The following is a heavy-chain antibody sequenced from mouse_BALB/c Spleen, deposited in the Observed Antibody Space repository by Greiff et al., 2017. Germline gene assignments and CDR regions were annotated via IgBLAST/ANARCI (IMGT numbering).Heavy chain of an antibody. D-gene: IGHD1-1*01. J-gene: IGHJ4*01. CDR3: ARSVVATDYYAMDY. V-gene: IGHV5-17*02. CDR1: GFTFSSFG. Sequence: EVKLMESGGGLVQPGGSRKLSCAASGFTFSSFGMHWVRQAPEKGLEWVAYISSGSSTIYYADTVKGRFTISRDNPKNTLFLQMTSLRSEDTAMYYCARSVVATDYYAMDYWGQGTSVTVSS. CDR2: ISSGSSTI.